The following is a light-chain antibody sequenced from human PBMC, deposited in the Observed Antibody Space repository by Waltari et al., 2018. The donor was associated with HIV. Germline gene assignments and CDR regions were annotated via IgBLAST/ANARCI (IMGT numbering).Light chain of an antibody. Sequence: DIVMTQSTDSLAVSLGERATVNCKSSQSILSSSNNRNYLAWYQQKPRQPPKLLIFWASTRASGVPDRFSGSGSGTDFSLTISSLQAEDVAVYYCQQYYTFPYTFGQGTKLEI. J-gene: IGKJ2*01. CDR1: QSILSSSNNRNY. V-gene: IGKV4-1*01. CDR2: WAS. CDR3: QQYYTFPYT.